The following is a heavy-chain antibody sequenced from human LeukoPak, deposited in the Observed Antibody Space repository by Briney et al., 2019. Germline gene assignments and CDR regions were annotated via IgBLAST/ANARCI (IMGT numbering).Heavy chain of an antibody. V-gene: IGHV4-59*01. J-gene: IGHJ4*02. Sequence: SETLSLTCTVSGGSISSYYWSWIRQPPGKGLEWIAYMYYTGSTNYNPSLKSRVTISVDTSKNQFSLKLNSVTAADTAVYYCASLPKGTGSRFDSWGQGTLVTVSS. CDR1: GGSISSYY. CDR2: MYYTGST. CDR3: ASLPKGTGSRFDS. D-gene: IGHD1-14*01.